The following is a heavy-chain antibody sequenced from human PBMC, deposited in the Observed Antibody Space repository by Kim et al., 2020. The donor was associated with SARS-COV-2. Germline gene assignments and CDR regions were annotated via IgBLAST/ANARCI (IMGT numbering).Heavy chain of an antibody. CDR3: ATELGHSLAFCYIYGMD. D-gene: IGHD2-2*02. V-gene: IGHV3-30*14. CDR2: IYYDGTKY. J-gene: IGHJ6*01. CDR1: GFTFSTYD. Sequence: GGSLRLSCAASGFTFSTYDIRWVRQAPGKGLEWVSVIYYDGTKYYYAASVKGRFISTSDTSNALYHQLINSLRIDDTGYYYAATELGHSLAFCYIYGMD.